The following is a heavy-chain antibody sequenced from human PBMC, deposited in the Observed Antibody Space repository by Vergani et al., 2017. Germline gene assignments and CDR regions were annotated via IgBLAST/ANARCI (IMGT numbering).Heavy chain of an antibody. V-gene: IGHV4-39*01. D-gene: IGHD6-19*01. CDR1: ADSISSGSYY. CDR3: ARQMPGSGWSPGDFDD. Sequence: QLQLQQSGPGLVKPSETLFLTCTVSADSISSGSYYWGWIRQPPGKSLEWIGSIYYSGLTYYNPSLKSRVAISVDTSKNQFSLKVTSVTAADTAVYFCARQMPGSGWSPGDFDDWGQGILVTVSS. J-gene: IGHJ4*02. CDR2: IYYSGLT.